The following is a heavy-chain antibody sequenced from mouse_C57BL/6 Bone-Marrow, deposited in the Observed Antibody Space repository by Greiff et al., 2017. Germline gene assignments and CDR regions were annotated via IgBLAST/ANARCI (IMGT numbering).Heavy chain of an antibody. CDR1: GYTFTSYW. CDR3: AVAHWYFDV. Sequence: QVQLQQPGAELVMPGASVKLSCKASGYTFTSYWMHWVKQRPGQGLEWIGEIDPSDSYTNYNQKFKGKSTLTVDKSSSTAYMQLSSLTSEDSAVYYCAVAHWYFDVWGKGTTVTVSS. V-gene: IGHV1-69*01. CDR2: IDPSDSYT. D-gene: IGHD1-1*01. J-gene: IGHJ1*03.